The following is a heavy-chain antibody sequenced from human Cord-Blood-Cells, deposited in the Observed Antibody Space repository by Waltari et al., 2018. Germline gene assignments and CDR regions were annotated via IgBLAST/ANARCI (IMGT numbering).Heavy chain of an antibody. CDR3: AREISNYDAFDI. J-gene: IGHJ3*02. D-gene: IGHD4-4*01. CDR1: GFTFSSHV. Sequence: QVQLVESGGGVVQPGRSLRLSCAASGFTFSSHVMHWVRKAPGKGLEWVAVIWYDGSNKYYADSVKGRFTISRDNSKNTLYLQMNSLRAEDTAVYYCAREISNYDAFDIWGQGTMVTVSS. V-gene: IGHV3-33*01. CDR2: IWYDGSNK.